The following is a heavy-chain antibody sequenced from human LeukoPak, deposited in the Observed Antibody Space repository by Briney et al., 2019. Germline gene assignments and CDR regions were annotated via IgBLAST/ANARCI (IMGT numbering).Heavy chain of an antibody. V-gene: IGHV3-21*01. CDR2: VSRRSSFI. CDR3: ARVSDAYDYFFDY. D-gene: IGHD5-12*01. J-gene: IGHJ4*02. CDR1: GFAFSSYS. Sequence: PGGSLRLSCAASGFAFSSYSMNWVRQAPGKGLEWVSSVSRRSSFIFYADSVQGRFTVSRDDAKDSLFLQMNSLRAEDTAVYYCARVSDAYDYFFDYWGQGTLSPSPQ.